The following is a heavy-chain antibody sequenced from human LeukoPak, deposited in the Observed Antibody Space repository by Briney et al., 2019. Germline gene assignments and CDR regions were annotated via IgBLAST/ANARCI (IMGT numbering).Heavy chain of an antibody. CDR3: AKGRAEATVVTPVGY. Sequence: GRSLRLSCAASGFTFSSYGMHWVRQAPGKGLEWVAVISYDGSNKYYADSVKGRLTISRDNSKNTLYLQMNSLRAEDTAVYYCAKGRAEATVVTPVGYWGQGTLVTVSS. CDR2: ISYDGSNK. D-gene: IGHD4-23*01. V-gene: IGHV3-30*18. CDR1: GFTFSSYG. J-gene: IGHJ4*02.